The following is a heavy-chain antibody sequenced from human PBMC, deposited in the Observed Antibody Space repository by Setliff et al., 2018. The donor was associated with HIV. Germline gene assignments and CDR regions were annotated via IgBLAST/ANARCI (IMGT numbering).Heavy chain of an antibody. D-gene: IGHD6-19*01. V-gene: IGHV4-39*01. CDR1: RGSISRYY. Sequence: SETLSLTCTVSRGSISRYYWGWIRQPPEKGLEWIGSIYYSGRTYYNPSLKIRVTVSVDTSKNQFSLKLSSVTAADTAVYYCARHDGGGWYVRVLATSFDYWGQGTLVTVSS. J-gene: IGHJ4*02. CDR3: ARHDGGGWYVRVLATSFDY. CDR2: IYYSGRT.